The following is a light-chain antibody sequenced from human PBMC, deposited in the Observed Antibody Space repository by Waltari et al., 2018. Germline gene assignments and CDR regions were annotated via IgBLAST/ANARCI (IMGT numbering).Light chain of an antibody. Sequence: PVLTQPSSASASLGASVKLPCSLSRGHSGFNIAWHQQELGKAPRFLMSLTSDGIYDKADGIPDRFSASSSGAERFLIISNLQSDDEADYFCQTWNSGMQFFGGGTRLTVL. CDR3: QTWNSGMQF. CDR1: RGHSGFN. J-gene: IGLJ7*01. V-gene: IGLV4-69*02. CDR2: LTSDGIY.